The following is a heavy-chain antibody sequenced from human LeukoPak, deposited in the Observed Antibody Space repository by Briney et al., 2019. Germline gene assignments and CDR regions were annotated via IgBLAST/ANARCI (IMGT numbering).Heavy chain of an antibody. V-gene: IGHV3-74*01. J-gene: IGHJ4*02. CDR2: INTDGSST. D-gene: IGHD1-20*01. CDR3: ASITGTTALGD. Sequence: GGSLRLSCAASGFTFSSYWMHWVRQAPGKGLVWVSRINTDGSSTSYADSVKGRFTISRDNAKNTLYLQMNSLKAEDTAVYYCASITGTTALGDWGQGTLVTVSS. CDR1: GFTFSSYW.